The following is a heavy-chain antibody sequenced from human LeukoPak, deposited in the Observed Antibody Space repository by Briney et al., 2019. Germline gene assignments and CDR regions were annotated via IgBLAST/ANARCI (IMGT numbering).Heavy chain of an antibody. D-gene: IGHD2-21*02. V-gene: IGHV3-23*01. CDR2: ISGSGSRT. Sequence: GGSLRLSCAASGFTFSNYAMSWVRQAPGKGLEWVSTISGSGSRTYYADSVNGRFTISRDSSKNTLFLQMNSLRVEDTAMFYCARHIFGGDHYISYFQHWGQGTLLTVSS. J-gene: IGHJ1*01. CDR3: ARHIFGGDHYISYFQH. CDR1: GFTFSNYA.